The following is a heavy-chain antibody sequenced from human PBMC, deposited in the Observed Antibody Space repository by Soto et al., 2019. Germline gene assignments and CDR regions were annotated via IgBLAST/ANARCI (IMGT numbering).Heavy chain of an antibody. CDR1: GGSISSGGYY. CDR2: IYYSGST. D-gene: IGHD3-22*01. J-gene: IGHJ6*02. Sequence: SETLSLTCTVSGGSISSGGYYWSWIRQHPGKGLEWIGYIYYSGSTYYNPSLKSRVTISVDTSKNQFSLKLSSVTAADTAVYYCARKGGYYDSSGYYYRNTFLGGMDVWGQGTTVTVSS. CDR3: ARKGGYYDSSGYYYRNTFLGGMDV. V-gene: IGHV4-31*03.